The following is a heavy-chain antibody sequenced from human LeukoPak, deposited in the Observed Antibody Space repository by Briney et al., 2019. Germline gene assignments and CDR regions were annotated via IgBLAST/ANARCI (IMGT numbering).Heavy chain of an antibody. CDR3: AKDRSSSWYLLDY. D-gene: IGHD6-13*01. J-gene: IGHJ4*02. V-gene: IGHV3-23*01. Sequence: GGSLRLSCAASGFTFSSYAMSWVRQAPEKGLEWVSAISSIDSSTYYADSVKGRFSVSRDNFKNTLYLQMNSLRAEGTAVYYCAKDRSSSWYLLDYWGQETLVTVSS. CDR2: ISSIDSST. CDR1: GFTFSSYA.